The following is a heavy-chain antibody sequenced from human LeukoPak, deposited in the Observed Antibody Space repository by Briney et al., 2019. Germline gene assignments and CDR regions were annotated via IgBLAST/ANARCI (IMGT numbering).Heavy chain of an antibody. D-gene: IGHD6-13*01. Sequence: GESLKISCKGSGYSFTTYWIGWVRQMPGKGLEWMGLIYPGDSDTRYSPSFQGQVTVSADKSISTAYLQWSSLKASDTAMYYCARHPYTSSWYESGFDYWGQGTLVTVSS. CDR3: ARHPYTSSWYESGFDY. V-gene: IGHV5-51*01. J-gene: IGHJ4*02. CDR1: GYSFTTYW. CDR2: IYPGDSDT.